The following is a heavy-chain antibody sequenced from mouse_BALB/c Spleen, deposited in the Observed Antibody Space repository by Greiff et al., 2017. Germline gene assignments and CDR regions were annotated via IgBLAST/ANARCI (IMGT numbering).Heavy chain of an antibody. V-gene: IGHV1S137*01. Sequence: VQLQESGAELVRPGVSVKISCKGSGYTFTDYAMHWVKQSHAKSLEWIGVISTYYGDASYNQKFKGKATMTVDKSSSTAYMELARLTSEDSAIYYCARGRGDYEAWFAYWGQGTLVTVSA. D-gene: IGHD2-4*01. CDR1: GYTFTDYA. CDR2: ISTYYGDA. CDR3: ARGRGDYEAWFAY. J-gene: IGHJ3*01.